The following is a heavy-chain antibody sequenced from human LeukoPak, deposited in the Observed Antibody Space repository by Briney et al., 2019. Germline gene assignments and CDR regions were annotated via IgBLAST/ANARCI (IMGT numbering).Heavy chain of an antibody. CDR3: ARDSSVIRYFDWFLSYDAFDI. V-gene: IGHV1-2*02. J-gene: IGHJ3*02. CDR1: GYTFTGYY. D-gene: IGHD3-9*01. CDR2: INPNSGGT. Sequence: ASVKVSCKASGYTFTGYYMHWVRQAPGQGLEWMGWINPNSGGTNYAQKFQGRVTMTRDTSISTAYMELSRLRSDDTAVYYCARDSSVIRYFDWFLSYDAFDIWGQGTMVTVSS.